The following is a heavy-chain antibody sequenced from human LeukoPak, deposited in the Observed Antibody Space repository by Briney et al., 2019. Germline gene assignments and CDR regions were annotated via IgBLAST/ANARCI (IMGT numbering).Heavy chain of an antibody. J-gene: IGHJ4*02. D-gene: IGHD3-22*01. CDR1: GFTFSSYG. V-gene: IGHV3-33*01. CDR3: ATDDSSGYVDY. CDR2: IWYDGSNK. Sequence: PGRSLRLSCAASGFTFSSYGMHWVRQAPGKGLEWVAVIWYDGSNKYYADSVKGRFTISRDNSKNTLYLQMNSLRAEDTAVYYCATDDSSGYVDYWGQGTLVTVSS.